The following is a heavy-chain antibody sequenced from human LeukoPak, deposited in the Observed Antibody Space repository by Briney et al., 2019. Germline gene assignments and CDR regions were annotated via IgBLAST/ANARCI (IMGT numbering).Heavy chain of an antibody. Sequence: GGSLRLSCAASGFTFSSYGMHWVRQAPGKGLEWGAVIWYDGSNKYYADSVKGRFTISRYNSKNTLYLQMNSLRAEDTAVYYCARDGYYGSGSFVERFDYWGQGTLVTVSS. V-gene: IGHV3-33*01. CDR2: IWYDGSNK. D-gene: IGHD3-10*01. CDR3: ARDGYYGSGSFVERFDY. J-gene: IGHJ4*02. CDR1: GFTFSSYG.